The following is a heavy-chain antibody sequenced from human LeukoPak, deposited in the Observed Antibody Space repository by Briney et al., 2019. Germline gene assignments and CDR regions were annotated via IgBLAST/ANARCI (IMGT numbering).Heavy chain of an antibody. CDR2: ISSSTTYI. D-gene: IGHD3-22*01. V-gene: IGHV3-21*01. J-gene: IGHJ4*03. Sequence: GGSLRLSCAASGFTFTSYTMNWVRQAPGKGLEWVSSISSSTTYIYYADSVKGRFTISRDPAKNSLYLQMNSLRAEDTAVYYCARSAYYYYDSSGFPDYWGQGTTVTVSS. CDR3: ARSAYYYYDSSGFPDY. CDR1: GFTFTSYT.